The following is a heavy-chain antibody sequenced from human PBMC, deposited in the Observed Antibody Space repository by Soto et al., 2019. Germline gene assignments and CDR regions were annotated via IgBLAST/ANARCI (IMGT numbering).Heavy chain of an antibody. CDR2: IIPIFGTA. V-gene: IGHV1-69*01. Sequence: QVQLVQSGAEVKKPGSSVNVSCKASGGTFSSYAISWVRQAPGQGLEWMGGIIPIFGTANYAQKFQGRVTITADESTSTAHMELSGRRSEDTAVYYCARAITGTKCGKGGYYYYGMDDWGQGGTGAVS. J-gene: IGHJ6*02. D-gene: IGHD1-7*01. CDR3: ARAITGTKCGKGGYYYYGMDD. CDR1: GGTFSSYA.